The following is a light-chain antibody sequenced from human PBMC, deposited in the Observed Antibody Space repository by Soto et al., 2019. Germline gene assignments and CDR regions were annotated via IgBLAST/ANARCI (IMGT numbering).Light chain of an antibody. CDR2: EVS. CDR1: SSDVGGYNY. CDR3: PSYAGSNNFCV. Sequence: QSALTQPPSASGSPGQSVTISCIGTSSDVGGYNYVSWYQQYPGKAPKLMIYEVSKRPSGVPDRFSGFKSGNTASLTVSGLQLEDEADYHGPSYAGSNNFCVFGPGTKVTVL. V-gene: IGLV2-8*01. J-gene: IGLJ1*01.